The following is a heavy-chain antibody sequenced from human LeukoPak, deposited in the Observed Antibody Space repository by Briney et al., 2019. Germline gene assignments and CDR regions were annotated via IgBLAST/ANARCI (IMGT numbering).Heavy chain of an antibody. CDR2: VIPSFGTA. J-gene: IGHJ5*02. V-gene: IGHV1-69*01. Sequence: GASVRVFCKASGGTFSSHALNWVREGPGKGLEGMGGVIPSFGTANYAQKFQGRVTITADESTSTAYMELSSLRSEDTAVYYCARVKPAYCGGDCYWYNWFDPWGQGTLVTVSS. CDR1: GGTFSSHA. D-gene: IGHD2-21*02. CDR3: ARVKPAYCGGDCYWYNWFDP.